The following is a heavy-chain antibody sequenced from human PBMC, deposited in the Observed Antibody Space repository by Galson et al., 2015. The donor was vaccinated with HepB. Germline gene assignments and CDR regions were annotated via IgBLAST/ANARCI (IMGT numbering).Heavy chain of an antibody. Sequence: SVKVSCKASGYTFFNYAITWVRQAPGQGLEWMGWINTHNSDTNYAQKLQDRVTLTTNTSTRTAYMELRSLRSDDTAVYYCARDCSDTSCFPWGQGTLVTVSS. CDR1: GYTFFNYA. V-gene: IGHV1-18*01. D-gene: IGHD2-2*01. J-gene: IGHJ5*02. CDR3: ARDCSDTSCFP. CDR2: INTHNSDT.